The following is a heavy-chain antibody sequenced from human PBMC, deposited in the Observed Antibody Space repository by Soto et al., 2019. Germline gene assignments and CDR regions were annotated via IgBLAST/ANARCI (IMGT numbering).Heavy chain of an antibody. Sequence: ASVKVSCKASGGTFSSYTISWVRQAPGQGLEWMGRIIPILGIANYAQKFQGRVTITADKSTSTAYMELSSLRSEDTAVYYCARGGSFGVVIEEGGLDYWGQGTLVTVSS. V-gene: IGHV1-69*02. CDR1: GGTFSSYT. CDR2: IIPILGIA. CDR3: ARGGSFGVVIEEGGLDY. J-gene: IGHJ4*02. D-gene: IGHD3-3*01.